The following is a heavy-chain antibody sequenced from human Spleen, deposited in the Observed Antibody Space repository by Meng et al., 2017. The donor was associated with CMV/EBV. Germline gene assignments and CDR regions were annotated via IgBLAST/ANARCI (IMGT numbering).Heavy chain of an antibody. V-gene: IGHV3-74*01. CDR1: RFNFSDYS. Sequence: GGSLRLSCADSRFNFSDYSMSWIRQTPGKGLVWVARINSDGSSRSYADSVKGRFTISRDDAKNTLYLQMNSLRAEDTAVYYCASGIAVADYACGYWGQGTLVTVSS. CDR3: ASGIAVADYACGY. D-gene: IGHD6-13*01. CDR2: INSDGSSR. J-gene: IGHJ4*02.